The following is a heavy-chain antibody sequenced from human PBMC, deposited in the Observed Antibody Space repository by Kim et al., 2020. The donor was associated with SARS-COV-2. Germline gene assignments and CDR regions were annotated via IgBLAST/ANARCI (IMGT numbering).Heavy chain of an antibody. D-gene: IGHD3-3*01. J-gene: IGHJ4*02. Sequence: YADSVKCRFTISRDNSKHTLYLQRNSLRPEDTAIYYWARDLADFWSPHFYWGPGTLVTVSS. V-gene: IGHV3-23*01. CDR3: ARDLADFWSPHFY.